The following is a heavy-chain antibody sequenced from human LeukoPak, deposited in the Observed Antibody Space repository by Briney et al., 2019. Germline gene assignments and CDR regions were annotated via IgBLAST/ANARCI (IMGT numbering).Heavy chain of an antibody. Sequence: RGSLRLSCAASGFTFSSYGMHWVRQAPGKGLEWVSGISGSGGSTYYADSVKGRFTISRDNSKNTLYLQMNSLRAEDTAVYYCAKFYSNSINWFDPWGQGTLVTVSS. D-gene: IGHD4-11*01. V-gene: IGHV3-23*01. J-gene: IGHJ5*02. CDR1: GFTFSSYG. CDR2: ISGSGGST. CDR3: AKFYSNSINWFDP.